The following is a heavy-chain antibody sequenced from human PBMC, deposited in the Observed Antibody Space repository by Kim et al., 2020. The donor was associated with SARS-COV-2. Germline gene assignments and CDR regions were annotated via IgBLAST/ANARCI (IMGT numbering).Heavy chain of an antibody. CDR2: INHSGST. CDR3: ARGPQIMITFGGVLEGFD. D-gene: IGHD3-16*01. Sequence: SETLSLTCAVYGGSFSGYYWSWIRQPPGKGLEWIGEINHSGSTNYNPSLKSRVTISVDTSKNQFSLKLSSVTAADTAVYYCARGPQIMITFGGVLEGFD. CDR1: GGSFSGYY. J-gene: IGHJ4*01. V-gene: IGHV4-34*01.